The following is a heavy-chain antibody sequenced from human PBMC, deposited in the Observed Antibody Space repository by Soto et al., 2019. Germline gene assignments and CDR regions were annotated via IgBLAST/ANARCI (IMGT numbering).Heavy chain of an antibody. CDR1: GGSISSSNW. CDR3: ASRYGSGSYYQFDY. V-gene: IGHV4-4*02. Sequence: ASETLSLTCAVSGGSISSSNWWRRVRQPPGKGLEWIGEIYHSGSTNYNPSLKSRVTISVDKSKNQFSLKLSPVTAADTAVYYCASRYGSGSYYQFDYWGQGTLVTVSS. D-gene: IGHD3-10*01. CDR2: IYHSGST. J-gene: IGHJ4*02.